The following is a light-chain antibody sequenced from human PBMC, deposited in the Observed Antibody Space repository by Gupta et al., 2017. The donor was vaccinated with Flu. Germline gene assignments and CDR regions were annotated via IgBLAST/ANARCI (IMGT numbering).Light chain of an antibody. J-gene: IGLJ2*01. CDR3: QSYDSSLSSMLLV. V-gene: IGLV1-40*01. CDR1: RSNIGAGYD. Sequence: QSVLTQPPSVSGAPGQRITISCTGSRSNIGAGYDVHWYQQLPGTAPKLLIFGDTNRPSRVPGRFSGSKSGTSASLAISGLQAEDEGDYYCQSYDSSLSSMLLVFGGGTKVTVL. CDR2: GDT.